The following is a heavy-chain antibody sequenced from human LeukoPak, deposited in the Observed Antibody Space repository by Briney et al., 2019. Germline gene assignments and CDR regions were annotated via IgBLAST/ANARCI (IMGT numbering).Heavy chain of an antibody. J-gene: IGHJ5*02. Sequence: ASVKVSCKASGYTFTSYGISWVRQAPGQGLEWMGWISAYNGNTNYAQKLQGRVTMTTDTSTSTAYMELRSLRSDDTAVYYCARDRSGSYPSNWFDPWGQGTPVAVSS. D-gene: IGHD3-10*01. V-gene: IGHV1-18*01. CDR3: ARDRSGSYPSNWFDP. CDR1: GYTFTSYG. CDR2: ISAYNGNT.